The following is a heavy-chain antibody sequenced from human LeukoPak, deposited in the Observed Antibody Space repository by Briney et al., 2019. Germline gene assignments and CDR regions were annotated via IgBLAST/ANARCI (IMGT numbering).Heavy chain of an antibody. D-gene: IGHD3-16*01. Sequence: GGSLRLSCVASGFTFSSYTMIWVRQAPGKGLEWVSSISSSSSYIYYADSVKGRFTISRDNAKNSLYLQMNSLRAEDTAVYYCARGRGSYPNYFDFWGQGTLVTVSS. CDR1: GFTFSSYT. CDR2: ISSSSSYI. J-gene: IGHJ4*02. V-gene: IGHV3-21*01. CDR3: ARGRGSYPNYFDF.